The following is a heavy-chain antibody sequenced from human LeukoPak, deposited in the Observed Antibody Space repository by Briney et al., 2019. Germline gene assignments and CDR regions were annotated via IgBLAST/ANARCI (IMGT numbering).Heavy chain of an antibody. Sequence: SETLSLTCTVSGGSISSSSYYWGWIRQPPGKGLEWIGSIYYSGSTYYNPSLKSRVTISVDTSKNQFSLKLSSVTAADTAVYYCARGRGVRGVIITYYYYYYYMDVWGKGTTVTISS. V-gene: IGHV4-39*01. CDR1: GGSISSSSYY. J-gene: IGHJ6*03. CDR2: IYYSGST. D-gene: IGHD3-10*01. CDR3: ARGRGVRGVIITYYYYYYYMDV.